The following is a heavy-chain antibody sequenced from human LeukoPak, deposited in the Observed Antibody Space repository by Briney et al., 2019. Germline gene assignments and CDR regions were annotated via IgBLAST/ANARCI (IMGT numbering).Heavy chain of an antibody. CDR1: GFTFSSYS. CDR2: ISSSSSYI. Sequence: GGSLRLSCAASGFTFSSYSMNWVRQAPGKGLEWVSSISSSSSYIYYADSEKGRFTISRDNAKNSLYLQMNSLRAEDTAVYYCARDRAAAGTTIFDYWGQGTLVTVSS. J-gene: IGHJ4*02. D-gene: IGHD6-13*01. CDR3: ARDRAAAGTTIFDY. V-gene: IGHV3-21*01.